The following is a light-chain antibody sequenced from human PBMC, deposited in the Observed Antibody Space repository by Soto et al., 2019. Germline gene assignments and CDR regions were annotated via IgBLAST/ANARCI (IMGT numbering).Light chain of an antibody. J-gene: IGKJ2*01. Sequence: DIVLTQSPDSLAVSLGERATIDCKSSQSVLYSSNTKNPLAWYQQKPGQPPKLIIYWASTRESGVPDRFSGSWSGTNFTLTSSSLQAEDVAVYYCQQYYSTPPYTFGQGTKLEIK. CDR3: QQYYSTPPYT. CDR1: QSVLYSSNTKNP. CDR2: WAS. V-gene: IGKV4-1*01.